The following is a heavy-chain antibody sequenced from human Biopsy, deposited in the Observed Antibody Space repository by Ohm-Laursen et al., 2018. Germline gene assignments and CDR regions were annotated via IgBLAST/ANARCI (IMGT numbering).Heavy chain of an antibody. CDR3: TRGGYYYDSLAYYYWFDP. D-gene: IGHD3-22*01. V-gene: IGHV1-2*02. CDR1: GYTFTSYH. Sequence: ATVKISCKASGYTFTSYHVHWVRQAPGQGLEWMGWINAKTGDTNYAQKFQGRVTMTRDTSISTAYVDLSSLRSDDTAVYYCTRGGYYYDSLAYYYWFDPWGQGTLVTVSS. J-gene: IGHJ5*02. CDR2: INAKTGDT.